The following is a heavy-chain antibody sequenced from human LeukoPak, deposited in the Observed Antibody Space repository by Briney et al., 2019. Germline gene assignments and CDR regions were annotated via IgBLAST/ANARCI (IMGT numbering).Heavy chain of an antibody. Sequence: ASVKVSCKASGYTFTGYYMHWVRQAPGQGLEWMGWINPNSGGTNYAQKFQGRVTMTRDTSISTAYMELSRLRSDDTAVYYCARVHRFLEWSRYYTDVWGKGTTVTVSS. V-gene: IGHV1-2*02. D-gene: IGHD3-3*01. J-gene: IGHJ6*03. CDR2: INPNSGGT. CDR1: GYTFTGYY. CDR3: ARVHRFLEWSRYYTDV.